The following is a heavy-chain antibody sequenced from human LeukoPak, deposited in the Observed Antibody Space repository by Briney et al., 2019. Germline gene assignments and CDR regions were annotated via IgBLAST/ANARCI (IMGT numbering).Heavy chain of an antibody. D-gene: IGHD3-9*01. J-gene: IGHJ4*02. Sequence: GESLKISCKGSGYSFATYWIGWVRQMPGKGLELMGIIYPGDSDTRYSPSFQGQVTISADKSISTAYLQWSSLKASDTAMYYCARVPRLYDILTGYGYYFDYWGQGTLVTVSS. CDR3: ARVPRLYDILTGYGYYFDY. CDR1: GYSFATYW. V-gene: IGHV5-51*01. CDR2: IYPGDSDT.